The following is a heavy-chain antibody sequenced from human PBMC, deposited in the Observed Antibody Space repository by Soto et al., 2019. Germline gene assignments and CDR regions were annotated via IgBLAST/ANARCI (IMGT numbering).Heavy chain of an antibody. CDR3: ARGRTPYGSSSVLDY. D-gene: IGHD6-6*01. Sequence: SVKVSCKASGGTFSSYAISWLLQAPGQGLEWMGGIIPIFGTANYARKFQGRVTITADESTSTAYMELSSLRSEDTAVYYCARGRTPYGSSSVLDYWGQGTLVTVSS. V-gene: IGHV1-69*13. J-gene: IGHJ4*02. CDR2: IIPIFGTA. CDR1: GGTFSSYA.